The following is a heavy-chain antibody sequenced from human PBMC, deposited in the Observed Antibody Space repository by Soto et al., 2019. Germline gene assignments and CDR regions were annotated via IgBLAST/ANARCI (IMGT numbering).Heavy chain of an antibody. D-gene: IGHD5-18*01. J-gene: IGHJ6*02. CDR3: ARVWGGGQLWFNPNNYYYYGMDV. CDR2: IWYDGSNK. Sequence: GGSLRLSCAASGFTFSSYGMHWVRQAPGKGLEWVAVIWYDGSNKYYADSVKGRFTISRDNSKNTLYLQMNSLRAEDTAVYYCARVWGGGQLWFNPNNYYYYGMDVWGQGTTVTVSS. V-gene: IGHV3-33*01. CDR1: GFTFSSYG.